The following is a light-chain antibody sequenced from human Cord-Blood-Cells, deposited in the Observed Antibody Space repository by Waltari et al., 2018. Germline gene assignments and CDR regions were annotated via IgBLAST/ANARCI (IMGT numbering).Light chain of an antibody. V-gene: IGLV2-11*01. CDR1: SSDVGGYNY. CDR2: DVS. CDR3: CSYAGSYTYV. J-gene: IGLJ1*01. Sequence: QSALTQPRSVSGSPGQSVTISCTGTSSDVGGYNYVSWYQQHPGKAPKLMIYDVSKRPSVVPDRFSGDKSGNTASLTISGLQAEDEADYYCCSYAGSYTYVFGTGTKVTVL.